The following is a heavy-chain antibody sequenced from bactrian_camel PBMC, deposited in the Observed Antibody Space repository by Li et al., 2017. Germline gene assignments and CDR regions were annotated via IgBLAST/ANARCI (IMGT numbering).Heavy chain of an antibody. CDR1: GFTFSSDA. CDR2: ISSGGSNT. J-gene: IGHJ4*01. CDR3: ATARVVTWDYGYTD. D-gene: IGHD5*01. Sequence: DVQLVESGGGSVQAGGSLRLSCAASGFTFSSDAMSWVRQAPEKGLEWVSAISSGGSNTYYADSVKGRFTISRDKAKNTLYLTINNLKTEDTAVYCCATARVVTWDYGYTDWGQGTQVTVS. V-gene: IGHV3S31*01.